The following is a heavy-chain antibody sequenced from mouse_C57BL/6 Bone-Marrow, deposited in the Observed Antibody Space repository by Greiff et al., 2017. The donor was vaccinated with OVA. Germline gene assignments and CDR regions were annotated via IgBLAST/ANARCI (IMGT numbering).Heavy chain of an antibody. V-gene: IGHV1-61*01. CDR3: ARRDYYGSNFDY. CDR1: GYTFTSYW. J-gene: IGHJ2*01. CDR2: IYPSDSET. D-gene: IGHD1-1*01. Sequence: VQLQQPGAELVRPGSSVKLSCKASGYTFTSYWMDWVKQRPGQGLEWIGNIYPSDSETHYNQKFKDKATLTVDKSSSTAYMQLSSLTSEDSAVYYCARRDYYGSNFDYWGQGTTLTVSS.